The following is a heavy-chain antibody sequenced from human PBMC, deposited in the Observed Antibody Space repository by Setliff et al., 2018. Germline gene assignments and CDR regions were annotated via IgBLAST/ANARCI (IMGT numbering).Heavy chain of an antibody. V-gene: IGHV4-39*02. CDR3: ARMAVRVASRPSRPLDYYYYMDF. D-gene: IGHD6-6*01. CDR2: INYRGNT. CDR1: GGPISGSNYY. Sequence: SETLSLTCTVSGGPISGSNYYWGWIRQPPGKGLEWIGSINYRGNTHDNPSLRSRVTMSVDTSKSHSSLRLSSLTAADTAVYYCARMAVRVASRPSRPLDYYYYMDFWGKGATVTVSS. J-gene: IGHJ6*03.